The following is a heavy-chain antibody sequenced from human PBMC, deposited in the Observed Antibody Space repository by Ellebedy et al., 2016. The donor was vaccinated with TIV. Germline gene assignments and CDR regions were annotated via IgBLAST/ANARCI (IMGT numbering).Heavy chain of an antibody. J-gene: IGHJ4*02. CDR2: ISGYNGNT. CDR3: AREYYDTLTGYYAIEY. Sequence: ASVKVSXXSSGYTFTNYGITWVRQAPGQGLEWMGWISGYNGNTNYAQKLQGRVTMTTDTSTSTAYMELRSLKSDNTAVYFGAREYYDTLTGYYAIEYWGQGTLVTVSS. D-gene: IGHD3-9*01. CDR1: GYTFTNYG. V-gene: IGHV1-18*01.